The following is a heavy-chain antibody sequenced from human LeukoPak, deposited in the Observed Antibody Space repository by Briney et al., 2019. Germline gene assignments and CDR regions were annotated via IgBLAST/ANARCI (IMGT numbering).Heavy chain of an antibody. CDR1: GFTFSDYY. CDR3: ARRLTWSSLRYMDV. D-gene: IGHD6-6*01. CDR2: ISSSGSTI. J-gene: IGHJ6*03. Sequence: GGSLRLSCAASGFTFSDYYMSWIRQAPGKGLEWVSYISSSGSTIYYADSVKGRFTISRDNAKNSLYLQMNSLRAEDTAVYYCARRLTWSSLRYMDVWGKGTTVTVSS. V-gene: IGHV3-11*01.